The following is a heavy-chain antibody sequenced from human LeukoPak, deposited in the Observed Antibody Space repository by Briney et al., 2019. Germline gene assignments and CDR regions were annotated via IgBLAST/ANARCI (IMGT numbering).Heavy chain of an antibody. J-gene: IGHJ5*02. Sequence: PSQTLSLTCTVSGGSISSGSYYWSWIRQPAGKGLEWIGRIYTSGSTNYNPSLKSRVTISVDTSKNQFSLKLSSVTAADTAVYYCARGYNWNDQNWFDPWGQGTLVTASS. CDR1: GGSISSGSYY. CDR2: IYTSGST. D-gene: IGHD1-1*01. V-gene: IGHV4-61*02. CDR3: ARGYNWNDQNWFDP.